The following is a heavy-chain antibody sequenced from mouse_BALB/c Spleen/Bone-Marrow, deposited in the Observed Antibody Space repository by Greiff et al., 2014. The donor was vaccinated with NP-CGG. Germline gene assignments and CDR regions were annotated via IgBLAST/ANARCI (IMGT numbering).Heavy chain of an antibody. CDR2: IRNQANGSTT. CDR3: ERDRGGFLVDY. Sequence: LSCASSGFTFTDYYMNWVRQPPGKALEWLGFIRNQANGSTTKYSASVKGRFTISRDNSQRILYRQSNSLRSEDIAIYYCERDRGGFLVDYWAQCTTLSASS. V-gene: IGHV7-3*02. J-gene: IGHJ2*01. CDR1: GFTFTDYY.